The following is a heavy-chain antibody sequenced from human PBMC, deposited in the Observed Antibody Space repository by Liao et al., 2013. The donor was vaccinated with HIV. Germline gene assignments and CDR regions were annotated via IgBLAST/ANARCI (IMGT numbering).Heavy chain of an antibody. CDR3: ARGRMFYYDSSGYDY. D-gene: IGHD3-22*01. V-gene: IGHV4-34*01. CDR2: IKHSGST. CDR1: GGSFNVYY. Sequence: QVRLQQWGAGLLKPSETLSLTCAVYGGSFNVYYWTWIRQSPGKGLEWIGEIKHSGSTNYNPSLKSRLTILVDTSKNQFSLNLTSVSAADTAVYYCARGRMFYYDSSGYDYWGQGSLVTVSS. J-gene: IGHJ4*02.